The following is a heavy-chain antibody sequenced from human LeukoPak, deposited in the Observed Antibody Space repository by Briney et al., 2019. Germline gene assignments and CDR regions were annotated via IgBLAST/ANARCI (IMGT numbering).Heavy chain of an antibody. CDR3: ATWSARYSDVFDI. CDR1: GDSVSSNSAA. CDR2: TYYRSKWYN. J-gene: IGHJ3*02. V-gene: IGHV6-1*01. D-gene: IGHD3-3*01. Sequence: SQTLSLTCAISGDSVSSNSAAWTWIRQSPSRGLEWLGRTYYRSKWYNDYAVFVKSRMTINPDTSKNQFILHLNSVTPEDTAVYYRATWSARYSDVFDIWGQGTMVTVSS.